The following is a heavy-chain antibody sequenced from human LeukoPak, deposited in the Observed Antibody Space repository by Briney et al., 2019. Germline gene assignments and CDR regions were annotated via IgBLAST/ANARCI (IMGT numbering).Heavy chain of an antibody. CDR1: GGSISSYN. D-gene: IGHD3-10*01. Sequence: PSETLSLTCTVSGGSISSYNWSWIRQPPGKGLEWIGYIYYSGSTNYNPSLKSRVTISVDTSKNQFSLKLSSVTAADTAVYYCARDDSFGEFADWGQGTLVTVSS. J-gene: IGHJ4*02. V-gene: IGHV4-59*01. CDR2: IYYSGST. CDR3: ARDDSFGEFAD.